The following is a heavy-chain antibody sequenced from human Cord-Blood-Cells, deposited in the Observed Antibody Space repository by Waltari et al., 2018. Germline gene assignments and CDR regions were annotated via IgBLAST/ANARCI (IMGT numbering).Heavy chain of an antibody. CDR1: GGSFSRYY. CDR3: AREGSMVRGVITWFDP. J-gene: IGHJ5*02. CDR2: INHSGST. Sequence: QVQLQQWGAGLLKPSETLPLTCAVHGGSFSRYYWSWIRQPPGKGLEWIGEINHSGSTNYHPSLKSRVTISVDTSKNQFSLKLSSVTAADTAVYYCAREGSMVRGVITWFDPWGQGTLVTVSS. V-gene: IGHV4-34*01. D-gene: IGHD3-10*01.